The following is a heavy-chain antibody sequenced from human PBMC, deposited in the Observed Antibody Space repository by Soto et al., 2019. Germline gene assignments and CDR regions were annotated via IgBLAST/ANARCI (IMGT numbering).Heavy chain of an antibody. D-gene: IGHD2-2*02. J-gene: IGHJ6*03. CDR2: ISGSGGST. Sequence: GGSLRLSCAASGFTFSSYAMSWVRQAPGKGLEWVSAISGSGGSTYYADSVKGRFTISRDNSKNTLYLQMNSLRAEDTAVYYCAKDLIPLTDYYYYMDVWGKGTTVTVSS. CDR1: GFTFSSYA. V-gene: IGHV3-23*01. CDR3: AKDLIPLTDYYYYMDV.